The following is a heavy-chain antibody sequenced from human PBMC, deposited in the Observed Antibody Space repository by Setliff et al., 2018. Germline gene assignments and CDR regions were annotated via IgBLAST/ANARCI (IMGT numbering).Heavy chain of an antibody. V-gene: IGHV4-61*09. CDR2: ISPSGST. CDR3: ARGITSVSWTPRY. J-gene: IGHJ4*02. D-gene: IGHD3-10*01. CDR1: GASITSGGFY. Sequence: SETLSLTCSVSGASITSGGFYWTWIRQPAGKGLEWIGHISPSGSTTYNPSVKSRVTISLDTSKNHFSLKLDSVTAADTALYYCARGITSVSWTPRYWGRGTLVTVSS.